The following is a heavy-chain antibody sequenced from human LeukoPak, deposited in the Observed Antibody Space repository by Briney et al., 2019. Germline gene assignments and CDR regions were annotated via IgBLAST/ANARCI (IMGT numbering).Heavy chain of an antibody. D-gene: IGHD3-22*01. Sequence: GRSLRLSCAASGFTFSSYAMHWVRQAPGKGLEWVAVISYDGSNKYYADSVKGRFTISRDNSKNTLDLQMNSLRAEDTAVYYCARAHYYDSSGYSNFDYWGQGTLVTVSS. J-gene: IGHJ4*02. CDR1: GFTFSSYA. CDR3: ARAHYYDSSGYSNFDY. V-gene: IGHV3-30-3*01. CDR2: ISYDGSNK.